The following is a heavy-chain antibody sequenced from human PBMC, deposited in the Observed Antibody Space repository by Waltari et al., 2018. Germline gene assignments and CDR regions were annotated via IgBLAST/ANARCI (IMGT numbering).Heavy chain of an antibody. CDR1: GFYFNTFA. CDR3: AKVGQQWLAHGNFDY. V-gene: IGHV3-23*01. CDR2: IGSTGSST. Sequence: EVQLLQSGGGLVQPGGSVRLSCVASGFYFNTFAMCWVRQAPGKGLEWIADIGSTGSSTYYADSVEGRFTVSRDNSKNTLYLQMTSLTVDDTAVYYCAKVGQQWLAHGNFDYWGQGALVGVSS. D-gene: IGHD6-19*01. J-gene: IGHJ4*02.